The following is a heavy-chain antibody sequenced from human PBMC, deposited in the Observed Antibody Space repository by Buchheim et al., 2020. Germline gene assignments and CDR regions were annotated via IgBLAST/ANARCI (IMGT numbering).Heavy chain of an antibody. CDR1: GFTFSSYA. D-gene: IGHD6-19*01. CDR2: ISYDGSNK. V-gene: IGHV3-30*04. J-gene: IGHJ4*02. Sequence: QVQLVESGGGVVQPGRSLRLSCAASGFTFSSYAMHWVRQAPGKGLEWVAVISYDGSNKYYADSVKGRFTIYRDNSKNTLYLQMNSLRAEDTAVYYCARALRSSGWHGFNFGYWGQGTL. CDR3: ARALRSSGWHGFNFGY.